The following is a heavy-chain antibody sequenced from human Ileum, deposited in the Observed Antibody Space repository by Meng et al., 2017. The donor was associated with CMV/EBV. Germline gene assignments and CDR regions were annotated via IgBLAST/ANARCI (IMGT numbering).Heavy chain of an antibody. CDR3: ARDKGTGAFDY. D-gene: IGHD3/OR15-3a*01. CDR2: ISYDGNKK. CDR1: GYTFTGYY. V-gene: IGHV3-30*03. J-gene: IGHJ4*02. Sequence: SCKASGYTFTGYYMHWVRQAPGKGLEWVASISYDGNKKKYADSVTGRFTISRDTPKDTLYLEVKSLKTDDTAIYYCARDKGTGAFDYWGQGSLVTVSS.